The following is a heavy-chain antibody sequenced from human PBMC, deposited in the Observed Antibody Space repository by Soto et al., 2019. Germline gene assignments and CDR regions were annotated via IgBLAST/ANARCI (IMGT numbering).Heavy chain of an antibody. CDR3: ARGRYDILTGPPPRFDY. J-gene: IGHJ4*02. V-gene: IGHV1-3*01. CDR2: INAGNGNT. CDR1: GYTFTSYA. D-gene: IGHD3-9*01. Sequence: VSVKVSCKASGYTFTSYAMHWVRQAPGQRLEWMGWINAGNGNTKYSQKFQGRVTITRDTSASTAYMELSSLRSEDTAVYYCARGRYDILTGPPPRFDYWGQGTLVTVSS.